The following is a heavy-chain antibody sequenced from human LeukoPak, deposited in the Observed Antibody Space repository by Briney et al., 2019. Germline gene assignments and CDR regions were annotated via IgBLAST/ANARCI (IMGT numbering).Heavy chain of an antibody. CDR1: GGSFSGYY. CDR3: ARAYYGSGSYQVTTPRYYFDY. CDR2: INHSGST. D-gene: IGHD3-10*01. J-gene: IGHJ4*02. Sequence: SETLSLTCAVYGGSFSGYYWSWIRQPPGKGLEWIGEINHSGSTNYNPSLKSRVTISVDTSKNQFSLKLSSVTAADTAVYYCARAYYGSGSYQVTTPRYYFDYWGQETLVTVSS. V-gene: IGHV4-34*01.